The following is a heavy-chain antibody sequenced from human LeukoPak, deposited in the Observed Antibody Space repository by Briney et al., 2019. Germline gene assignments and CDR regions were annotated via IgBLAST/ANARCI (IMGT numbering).Heavy chain of an antibody. CDR3: ASPTLGYCSGGGCYYFDY. Sequence: SETLSLTCAVYGGSFSGYYWSWIRQPPGKGLEWIGEINHSGSTNYNPSLKSRVTISVDTSKNQFSLKLSSVTAADTAVYYCASPTLGYCSGGGCYYFDYWGQGNLVTVSS. D-gene: IGHD2-15*01. CDR1: GGSFSGYY. V-gene: IGHV4-34*01. CDR2: INHSGST. J-gene: IGHJ4*02.